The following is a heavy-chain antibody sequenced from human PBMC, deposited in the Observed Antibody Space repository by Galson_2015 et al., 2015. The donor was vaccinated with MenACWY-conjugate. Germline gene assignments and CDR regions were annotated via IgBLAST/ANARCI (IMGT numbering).Heavy chain of an antibody. V-gene: IGHV4-4*02. Sequence: SGGSISLNYWWTWVRQPPGKGLEWIGEIYHSGSTNYNPSLKSRLTVSVDKSKNQFSLKLSSVTAADTAVYYCARGNYYVSGTYYKSANFDYWGQGSLVTVSS. D-gene: IGHD3-10*01. CDR3: ARGNYYVSGTYYKSANFDY. CDR2: IYHSGST. J-gene: IGHJ4*02. CDR1: GGSISLNYW.